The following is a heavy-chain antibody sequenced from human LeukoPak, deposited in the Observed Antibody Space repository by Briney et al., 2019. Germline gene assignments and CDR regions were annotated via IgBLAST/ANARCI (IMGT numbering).Heavy chain of an antibody. Sequence: GASVKVSCKASGYTFTSYGISWVRQAPGQGLEWMGWISAYNGNTNYAQKLQGRVTMTTDTSTSTAYMELRSLRSDDTAVYYCARDLSLNMVYAGDAFDIWGQGTMVTVSS. CDR1: GYTFTSYG. CDR2: ISAYNGNT. V-gene: IGHV1-18*01. J-gene: IGHJ3*02. CDR3: ARDLSLNMVYAGDAFDI. D-gene: IGHD2-8*01.